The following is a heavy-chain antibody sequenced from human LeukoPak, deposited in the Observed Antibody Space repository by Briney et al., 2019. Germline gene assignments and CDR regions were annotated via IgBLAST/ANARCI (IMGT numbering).Heavy chain of an antibody. Sequence: ASVKISCKASGYTFTNYYIHWVRQAPGQGLDWMGIINPSGGTTSYAQRFQGRVTMTRDTSTSTVYMELRSLRSDDTAVYYCARDDIVATVIDYWGQGTLVTVSS. CDR1: GYTFTNYY. CDR2: INPSGGTT. D-gene: IGHD5-12*01. J-gene: IGHJ4*02. V-gene: IGHV1-46*01. CDR3: ARDDIVATVIDY.